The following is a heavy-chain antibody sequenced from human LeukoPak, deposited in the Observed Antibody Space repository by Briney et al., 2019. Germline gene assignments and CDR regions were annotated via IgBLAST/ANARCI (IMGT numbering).Heavy chain of an antibody. D-gene: IGHD2-2*01. CDR1: GGSISSGDYF. CDR3: ARLNRYCGSTSCYDY. V-gene: IGHV4-30-4*01. CDR2: MYYSGNT. Sequence: SETLSLTCTVSGGSISSGDYFWSWIRQPPGKGLEWIGYMYYSGNTYYNPSLKSRVTISVDTSKNQFSLRLSSVTAADTAVYYCARLNRYCGSTSCYDYRGQGTLVTVSS. J-gene: IGHJ4*02.